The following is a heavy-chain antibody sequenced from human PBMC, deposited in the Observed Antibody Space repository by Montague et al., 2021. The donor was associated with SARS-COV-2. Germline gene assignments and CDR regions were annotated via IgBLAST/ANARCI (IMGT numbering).Heavy chain of an antibody. CDR1: GFTFSNSA. J-gene: IGHJ6*02. CDR3: AKDSYYYGLGYGMDV. V-gene: IGHV3-23*01. Sequence: SLRLSCAASGFTFSNSAMNWFRQAPGKGLEWVSCSSGSDGWTHYADSVKGRFTISRDNSKNVLYLQMNSLRAEDTALYYCAKDSYYYGLGYGMDVWGQGTTVTVSS. CDR2: SSGSDGWT. D-gene: IGHD3-10*01.